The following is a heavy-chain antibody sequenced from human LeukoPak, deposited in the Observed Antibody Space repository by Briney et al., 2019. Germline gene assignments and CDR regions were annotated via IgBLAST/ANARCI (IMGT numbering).Heavy chain of an antibody. CDR3: ARDSQPYGQNWFDP. CDR1: GGSFSGYY. CDR2: INHSGST. Sequence: SETLSLTCAVYGGSFSGYYWSWIRQPPGKGLEWIGEINHSGSTNYNPSLKSRVTISVDTSKNQFSLKLSSVTAADTAVYYCARDSQPYGQNWFDPWGQGILVTVSS. J-gene: IGHJ5*02. V-gene: IGHV4-34*01. D-gene: IGHD3-10*01.